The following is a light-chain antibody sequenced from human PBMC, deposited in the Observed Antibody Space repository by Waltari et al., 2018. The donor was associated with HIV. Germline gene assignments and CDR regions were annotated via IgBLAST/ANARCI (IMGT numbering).Light chain of an antibody. Sequence: QSVLTQPPSASGTPGQRVTISCSGSSSNIGSNYVYWYQQLPGTAPNLLIYRNSQRPSGVPDRFSGSKSGTSASRAINGLRSEDEADYYCAAWDDSLSGRGVFGGGTKLTVL. CDR1: SSNIGSNY. V-gene: IGLV1-47*01. J-gene: IGLJ3*02. CDR2: RNS. CDR3: AAWDDSLSGRGV.